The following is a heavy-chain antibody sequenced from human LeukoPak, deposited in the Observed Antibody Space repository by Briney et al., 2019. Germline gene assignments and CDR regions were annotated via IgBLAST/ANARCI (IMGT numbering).Heavy chain of an antibody. CDR1: GYTFIDNY. D-gene: IGHD2-15*01. CDR2: INPHNGGT. V-gene: IGHV1-2*02. CDR3: AREAASFGTSLGYMDA. Sequence: ASVKVSCKASGYTFIDNYIHWVRQAPGQGLEWMGWINPHNGGTKYALKFQGRVTMTSDRSTTTVYMEVTRLRSDDTAVFYCAREAASFGTSLGYMDAWGKGTTVTVSS. J-gene: IGHJ6*03.